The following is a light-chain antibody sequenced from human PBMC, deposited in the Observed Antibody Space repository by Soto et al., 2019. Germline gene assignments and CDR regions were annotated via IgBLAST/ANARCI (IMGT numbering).Light chain of an antibody. J-gene: IGLJ2*01. V-gene: IGLV2-14*01. CDR3: SSLTTTNTLV. CDR2: EVS. Sequence: QSALTQPASVSGSPGQSITISCTGTSSDVGAYNYVSWYQQHPGKAPKLMIFEVSDRPSGVSNRFSGSKSGNTASLTISGLQAEYEADYYCSSLTTTNTLVFGGGTKLTVL. CDR1: SSDVGAYNY.